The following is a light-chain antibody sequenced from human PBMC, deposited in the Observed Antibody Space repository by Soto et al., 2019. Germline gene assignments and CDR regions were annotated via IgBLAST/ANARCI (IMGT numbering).Light chain of an antibody. Sequence: SYELTQPPSVSVAPGQTARLTCGGSNIGSKSVYWYQQKPGQAPVLVVYDDSDRPSGIPERFSGSSSGNTATLTISRVEAGDEAEYYCQVWDSSSDHWVFGGGTKLTVL. J-gene: IGLJ3*02. CDR1: NIGSKS. V-gene: IGLV3-21*02. CDR2: DDS. CDR3: QVWDSSSDHWV.